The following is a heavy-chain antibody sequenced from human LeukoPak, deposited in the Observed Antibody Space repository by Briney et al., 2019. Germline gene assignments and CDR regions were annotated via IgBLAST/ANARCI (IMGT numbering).Heavy chain of an antibody. Sequence: SQTLSLTCAISGDSVSSNSDAWTWVRQSPSRGLEWLGRTYYRSKWYNDYALSVKSRITINPDTSKNQCSLQLNSVTPEDTAVYYCARGLAAAEDWGQGTLVTVSS. CDR3: ARGLAAAED. J-gene: IGHJ4*02. D-gene: IGHD6-13*01. CDR1: GDSVSSNSDA. CDR2: TYYRSKWYN. V-gene: IGHV6-1*01.